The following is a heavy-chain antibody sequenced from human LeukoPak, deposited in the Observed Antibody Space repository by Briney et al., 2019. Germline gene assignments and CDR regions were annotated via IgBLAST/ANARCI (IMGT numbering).Heavy chain of an antibody. D-gene: IGHD5-24*01. Sequence: ASVKVSCKASGYTITGYYMHWVRQAPGQGLEWMGWINPNSGGTNYAQKFQGRVTMTRDTSISTAYMELSRLRSDDTAVYYCARESRDGYSDAFDIWGQGTMVTVSS. J-gene: IGHJ3*02. CDR3: ARESRDGYSDAFDI. V-gene: IGHV1-2*02. CDR2: INPNSGGT. CDR1: GYTITGYY.